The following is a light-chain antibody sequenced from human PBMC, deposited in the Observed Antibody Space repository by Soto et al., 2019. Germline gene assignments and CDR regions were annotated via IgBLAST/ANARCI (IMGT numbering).Light chain of an antibody. J-gene: IGKJ4*01. V-gene: IGKV1-39*01. CDR1: QPISTS. CDR2: ALS. CDR3: QQSYSTPLT. Sequence: DIQVTQSPSSLSASIGDRVIITCRASQPISTSLHWFQQKPGKAPMLLIYALSNLQSGVPSRFSGSGTGTEFTLIISSLQPEDVGNYFCQQSYSTPLTFCGGTKVQI.